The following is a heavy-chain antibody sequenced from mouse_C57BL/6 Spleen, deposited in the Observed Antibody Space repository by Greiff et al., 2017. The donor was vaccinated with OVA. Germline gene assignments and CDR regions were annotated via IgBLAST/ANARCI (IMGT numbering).Heavy chain of an antibody. CDR2: ISYDGSN. Sequence: ESGPGLVKPSQSLSLTCSVTGYSITSGYYWNWIRQFPGNKLEWMGYISYDGSNNYNPSLKNRISITRDTSKNQFFLKLNSVTTEDTATYYCARGGYGSSPFDYWGQGTTLTVSS. CDR1: GYSITSGYY. J-gene: IGHJ2*01. CDR3: ARGGYGSSPFDY. D-gene: IGHD1-1*01. V-gene: IGHV3-6*01.